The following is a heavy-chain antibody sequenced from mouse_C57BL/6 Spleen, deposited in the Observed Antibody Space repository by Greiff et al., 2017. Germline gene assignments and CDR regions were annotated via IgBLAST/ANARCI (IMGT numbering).Heavy chain of an antibody. D-gene: IGHD2-1*01. CDR2: IDPSDSET. J-gene: IGHJ2*01. Sequence: QVQLQQPGAELVRPGSSVKLSCKASGYTFTSYWMHWVKQRPIQGLEWIGNIDPSDSETHYNQKFKDKATLTVDKSSSTAYMQLSSLTSEDSAVYYCARDGNYDYFDYWGQGTPLTVSS. V-gene: IGHV1-52*01. CDR1: GYTFTSYW. CDR3: ARDGNYDYFDY.